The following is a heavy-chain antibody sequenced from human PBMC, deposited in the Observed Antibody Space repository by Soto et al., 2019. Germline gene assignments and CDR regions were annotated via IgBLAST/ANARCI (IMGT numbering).Heavy chain of an antibody. CDR2: IWYDGSNK. J-gene: IGHJ6*02. D-gene: IGHD3-3*01. V-gene: IGHV3-33*01. CDR1: GFTFSSTG. Sequence: XGSLRLSCTAAGFTFSSTGMHWVHQVPGKALEWVAVIWYDGSNKYYADSVKGRFTISRDNSKNTLYLQMSSLRAEDTAVYYCAREGSVLRFLEWFSAGMDVWGQGPTVTSP. CDR3: AREGSVLRFLEWFSAGMDV.